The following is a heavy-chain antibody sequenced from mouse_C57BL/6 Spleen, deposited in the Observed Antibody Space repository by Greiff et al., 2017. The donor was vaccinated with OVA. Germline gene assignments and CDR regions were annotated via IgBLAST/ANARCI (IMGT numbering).Heavy chain of an antibody. CDR2: IYPRSGNT. CDR3: ARGDYSNYFDY. Sequence: VKLQQSGAELARPGASVKLSCKASGYTFTSYGISWVKQRTGQGLEWIGEIYPRSGNTYYNEKFKGKATLTADKSSSTAYMELRSLTSEDSAVYFCARGDYSNYFDYWGQGTTLTVSS. D-gene: IGHD2-5*01. V-gene: IGHV1-81*01. CDR1: GYTFTSYG. J-gene: IGHJ2*01.